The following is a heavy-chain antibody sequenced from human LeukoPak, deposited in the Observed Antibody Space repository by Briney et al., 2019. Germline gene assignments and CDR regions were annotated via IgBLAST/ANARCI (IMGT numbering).Heavy chain of an antibody. V-gene: IGHV1-2*02. CDR2: INPNSGGT. D-gene: IGHD5-18*01. CDR3: ARGEKYSYGYLSPIDAFDI. CDR1: GYTFTGYY. J-gene: IGHJ3*02. Sequence: VASVTVSCKVSGYTFTGYYMHWVRQAPGQGLEGMGWINPNSGGTNYAQTFQGRVTMTRDTSISTAYMELSRLRSDDTAVYYCARGEKYSYGYLSPIDAFDIWGQGTMVTVSS.